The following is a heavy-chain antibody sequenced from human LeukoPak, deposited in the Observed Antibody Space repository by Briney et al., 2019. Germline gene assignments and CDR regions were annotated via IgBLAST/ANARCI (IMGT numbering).Heavy chain of an antibody. CDR2: ISYDGSNK. J-gene: IGHJ4*02. CDR3: ARDGVRYSGYDTYYFDY. D-gene: IGHD5-12*01. CDR1: GFTFSSYA. V-gene: IGHV3-30*04. Sequence: PGRSLRLSCAASGFTFSSYAMHWVRQAPGKGLEGVAVISYDGSNKYYADSVKGRFTISRDNSKNTLYLQMNSLRAEDTAVYYCARDGVRYSGYDTYYFDYWGQGTLVTVSS.